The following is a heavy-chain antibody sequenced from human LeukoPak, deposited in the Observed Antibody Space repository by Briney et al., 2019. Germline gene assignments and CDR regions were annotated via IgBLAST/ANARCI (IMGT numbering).Heavy chain of an antibody. CDR3: ARDQAYSFDY. Sequence: GGSLRLSCAASGFTFSAYSMNWVRQAPEKGLEWVSYIGSSSSPIYYADSVKGRFTIPRDNAKNSLYLQMDSLRAEDTAVYYCARDQAYSFDYWGQGTLVTVSS. CDR2: IGSSSSPI. D-gene: IGHD4-11*01. V-gene: IGHV3-48*01. J-gene: IGHJ4*02. CDR1: GFTFSAYS.